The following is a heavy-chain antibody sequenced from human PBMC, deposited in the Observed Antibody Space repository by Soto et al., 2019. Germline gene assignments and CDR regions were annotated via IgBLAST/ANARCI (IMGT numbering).Heavy chain of an antibody. Sequence: EVQLVESGGGLVQPGGSLRLSCVGSGFTFSSYWMHWVRQAPGKELVWVSRLNGDGSSISYADSVKGRFTISRDNARNTLYLQMNSLRVEDTAVYYCARASVPGRYWGQGTLVSVSS. D-gene: IGHD1-1*01. CDR1: GFTFSSYW. CDR3: ARASVPGRY. J-gene: IGHJ1*01. V-gene: IGHV3-74*01. CDR2: LNGDGSSI.